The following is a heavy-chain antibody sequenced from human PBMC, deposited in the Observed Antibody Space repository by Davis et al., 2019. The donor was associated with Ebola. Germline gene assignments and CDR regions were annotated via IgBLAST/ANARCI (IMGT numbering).Heavy chain of an antibody. Sequence: HSQTLSLTCVISGDSVSSGGWNWIRQSPSRGLEWLGRTYYKSKWLYDYEVSVKSRITVNLDTAKSHFSLQLNSVTPEDTAVYYCVRGWLRGGFDVWGKGTTVIVSS. CDR1: GDSVSSGG. J-gene: IGHJ6*04. D-gene: IGHD6-19*01. V-gene: IGHV6-1*01. CDR3: VRGWLRGGFDV. CDR2: TYYKSKWLY.